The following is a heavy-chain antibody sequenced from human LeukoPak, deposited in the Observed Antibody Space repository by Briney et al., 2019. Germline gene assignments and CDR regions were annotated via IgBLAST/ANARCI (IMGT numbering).Heavy chain of an antibody. CDR3: VRGLTVRHYQY. J-gene: IGHJ4*02. Sequence: SETLSLTCTVSGGSISSSTYYWGWIRRPPGKGLEWIGSIYYSGSTYYNPSLKSRVTVSVDTSKNQFSLNLSSVTAADTAVYYCVRGLTVRHYQYWGQGTLVTVSS. CDR1: GGSISSSTYY. V-gene: IGHV4-39*01. D-gene: IGHD2/OR15-2a*01. CDR2: IYYSGST.